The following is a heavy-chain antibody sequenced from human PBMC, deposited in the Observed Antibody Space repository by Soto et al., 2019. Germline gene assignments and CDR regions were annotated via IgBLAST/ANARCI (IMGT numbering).Heavy chain of an antibody. CDR2: ISYDGSNK. CDR3: ARDNPHYGDSLDY. J-gene: IGHJ4*02. Sequence: GGSLRLSCAASGFTFSSYAMHWVRQAPGKGLEWVAVISYDGSNKYYADSVKGRFTISRDNSKNTLYLQMNSLRAEDTAVYYCARDNPHYGDSLDYWGQGTLVTVSS. CDR1: GFTFSSYA. V-gene: IGHV3-30-3*01. D-gene: IGHD4-17*01.